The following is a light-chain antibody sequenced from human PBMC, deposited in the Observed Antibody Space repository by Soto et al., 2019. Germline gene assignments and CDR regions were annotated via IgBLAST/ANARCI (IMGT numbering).Light chain of an antibody. CDR3: QQRSSWPPT. V-gene: IGKV3D-20*02. Sequence: EIVLTQSPGTLSLSPGERATLSCRASQSVSSGHLAWYQQKPGQAPRLLIYGASSRATGIPDRFSGSGSGTDFTLTISRLEPEDFAVYYCQQRSSWPPTLGQGTRLEIK. J-gene: IGKJ5*01. CDR1: QSVSSGH. CDR2: GAS.